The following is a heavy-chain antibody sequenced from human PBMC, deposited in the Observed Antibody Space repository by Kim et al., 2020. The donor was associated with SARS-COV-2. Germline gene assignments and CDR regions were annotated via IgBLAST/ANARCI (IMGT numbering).Heavy chain of an antibody. CDR2: IYPGDSDT. J-gene: IGHJ4*02. D-gene: IGHD3-3*01. Sequence: GESLKISCKASGYSFTSYWIGWVRQMPGKGLEWRGIIYPGDSDTRYSPSFQGHVSISADKSISTAYLQWSSLKASDTAMYYCARLGFLEWLLSGYFDYWGQGTLVTVSS. V-gene: IGHV5-51*01. CDR1: GYSFTSYW. CDR3: ARLGFLEWLLSGYFDY.